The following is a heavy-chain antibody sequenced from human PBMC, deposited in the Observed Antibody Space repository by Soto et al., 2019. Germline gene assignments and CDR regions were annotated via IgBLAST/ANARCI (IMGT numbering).Heavy chain of an antibody. CDR3: AKSYYYGGSGPYGMDV. CDR1: LFTFSSDG. J-gene: IGHJ6*02. V-gene: IGHV3-23*01. Sequence: PGGSLRLSCAASLFTFSSDGMSWVRQAPGKGLEWVSSISASGGSTYYTDSVKGRFTISRDNSKNKGYLQMNSLRGEDTAVYYCAKSYYYGGSGPYGMDVWGQGTTVTVSS. D-gene: IGHD3-22*01. CDR2: ISASGGST.